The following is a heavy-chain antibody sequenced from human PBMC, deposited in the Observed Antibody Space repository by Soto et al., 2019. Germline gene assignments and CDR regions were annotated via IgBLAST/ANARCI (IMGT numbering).Heavy chain of an antibody. J-gene: IGHJ4*02. Sequence: SETLSLTCTVSGGSIRSGGYYWSWIRQHPGKGLEWIGYIHYSGSTYYNPSLKSRVTISVDTSKNQFSLKLSSVTAADTAVYYCARALDYGDYGYYFDYWGQGTLVTVSS. CDR2: IHYSGST. D-gene: IGHD4-17*01. V-gene: IGHV4-31*03. CDR1: GGSIRSGGYY. CDR3: ARALDYGDYGYYFDY.